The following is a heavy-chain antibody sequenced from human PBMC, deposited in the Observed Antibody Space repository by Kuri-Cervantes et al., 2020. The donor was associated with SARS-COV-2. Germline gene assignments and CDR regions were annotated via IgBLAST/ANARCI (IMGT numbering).Heavy chain of an antibody. CDR2: ISAYNDNT. Sequence: ASVKVSCKASGYTFTSYGISWVRQAPGQGLEWMGWISAYNDNTNYAQKLQGRVTMTTDTSTSTAYMELRSLRSDDTAVYYCARSTWGTSVYYYYYYMDVWGKGTTVTVSS. CDR3: ARSTWGTSVYYYYYYMDV. CDR1: GYTFTSYG. D-gene: IGHD2-2*01. J-gene: IGHJ6*03. V-gene: IGHV1-18*01.